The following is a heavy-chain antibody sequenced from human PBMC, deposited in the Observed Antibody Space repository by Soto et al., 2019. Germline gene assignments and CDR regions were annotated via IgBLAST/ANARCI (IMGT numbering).Heavy chain of an antibody. J-gene: IGHJ4*02. CDR2: ISNDGTSE. V-gene: IGHV3-30*03. Sequence: QVQVVESGGGVVHPEKSLRLSCAASGFTFSNFGMHWVRQAPGKGLEWVAVISNDGTSENYAQSVKGRFTISRDNSKNTLYLQMNSLRAVDTAVYYCAGGSGSYYVWGQGTLVTVSS. CDR1: GFTFSNFG. D-gene: IGHD1-26*01. CDR3: AGGSGSYYV.